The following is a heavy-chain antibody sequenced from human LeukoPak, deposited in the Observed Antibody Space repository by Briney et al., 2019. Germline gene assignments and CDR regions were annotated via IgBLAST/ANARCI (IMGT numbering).Heavy chain of an antibody. CDR1: GFTFSDHD. Sequence: LRLSCAASGFTFSDHDMNWVRQAPGKGLEWIGEINPSGSTNYSPSLKSRVTVSVDTSENQFSLKLSSVAAADTAVYFCVRTRLSDHIVPAAERADDACDMWGQGTMVTVSS. J-gene: IGHJ3*02. V-gene: IGHV4-34*01. CDR2: INPSGST. D-gene: IGHD2-2*01. CDR3: VRTRLSDHIVPAAERADDACDM.